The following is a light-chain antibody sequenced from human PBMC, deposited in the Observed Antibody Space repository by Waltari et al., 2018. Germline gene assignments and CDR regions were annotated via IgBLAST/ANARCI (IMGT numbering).Light chain of an antibody. CDR2: KAS. V-gene: IGKV1-5*03. CDR1: QSISSW. J-gene: IGKJ2*01. Sequence: DIQMTQSPSTLSASVGDRVTITCRASQSISSWLAWYQQKPGKAPKLLIYKASTLESWVPSRFSGSGSGTEFTLTISSLQPDDFVTYYCQQYTSYSPYTFGQGTKLEIK. CDR3: QQYTSYSPYT.